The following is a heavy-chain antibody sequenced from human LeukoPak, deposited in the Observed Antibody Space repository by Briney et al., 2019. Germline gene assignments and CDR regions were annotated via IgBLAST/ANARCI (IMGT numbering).Heavy chain of an antibody. J-gene: IGHJ4*02. V-gene: IGHV4-59*08. CDR3: ARHEMANDY. D-gene: IGHD5-24*01. Sequence: SETLSLTCTVSGGSISSYYWSWIRQPPGKGLEWIGYIYYSGSTNYNPSLKRRVTISVDTSKNQFSLKLSSVTAADTAVYYCARHEMANDYWGQGTLVTVSS. CDR2: IYYSGST. CDR1: GGSISSYY.